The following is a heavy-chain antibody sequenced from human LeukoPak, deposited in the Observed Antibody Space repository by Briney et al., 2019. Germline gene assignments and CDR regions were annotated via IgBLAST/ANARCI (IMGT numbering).Heavy chain of an antibody. CDR3: ARTMSQYCSSTSCRGSHWYFDL. J-gene: IGHJ2*01. CDR2: IYYSGST. V-gene: IGHV4-61*05. CDR1: GGSISSSSYY. Sequence: SETLSLTCTVSGGSISSSSYYWGWIRQPPGKGLEWIGYIYYSGSTNYNPSLKSRVTISVDTSKNQFSLKLSSVTAADTAVYYCARTMSQYCSSTSCRGSHWYFDLWGRGTLVTVSS. D-gene: IGHD2-2*01.